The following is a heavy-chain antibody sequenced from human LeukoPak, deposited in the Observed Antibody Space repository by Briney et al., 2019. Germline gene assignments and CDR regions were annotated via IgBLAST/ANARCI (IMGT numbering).Heavy chain of an antibody. CDR2: IKSKTDGGTT. V-gene: IGHV3-15*01. Sequence: GGSLRLSCAASGFTFSNAWMSWVRQAPGKGLEWVGRIKSKTDGGTTDYAAPVKGRFTISRDDSKNTLYLQMNSLKTEDTAVYYCTTAALNSGSYDGEMGFDYWGQGTLVTVSS. CDR1: GFTFSNAW. D-gene: IGHD1-26*01. CDR3: TTAALNSGSYDGEMGFDY. J-gene: IGHJ4*02.